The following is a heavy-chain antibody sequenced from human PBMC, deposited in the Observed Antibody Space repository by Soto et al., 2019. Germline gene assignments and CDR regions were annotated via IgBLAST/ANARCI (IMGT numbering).Heavy chain of an antibody. J-gene: IGHJ4*02. V-gene: IGHV3-30*04. CDR1: GFSLTDSV. Sequence: QVQLVESGGGVAQPGRSLRLSCVVSGFSLTDSVLHWVRQAPDKGLEWVALISHDATNKQYVDSVKGRFTISRDTSENTVYLEMSSLRAEDTSVYYCAREGFSSGRAGGFDYWGQGTLVTVSS. CDR2: ISHDATNK. D-gene: IGHD6-19*01. CDR3: AREGFSSGRAGGFDY.